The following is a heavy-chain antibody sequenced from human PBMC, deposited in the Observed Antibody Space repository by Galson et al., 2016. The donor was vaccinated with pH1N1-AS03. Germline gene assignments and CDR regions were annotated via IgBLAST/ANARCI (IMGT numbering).Heavy chain of an antibody. CDR3: ARHDYGDYVGWFDP. CDR1: AGSISTYY. Sequence: LSLTCTVSAGSISTYYWTWIRQPPGKGLEWIGYINYSGSTNYNPSLKSRVTISVDTSKNQFSLKLSSVTAADTAVYYCARHDYGDYVGWFDPWGQGTLVTVSS. CDR2: INYSGST. V-gene: IGHV4-59*01. J-gene: IGHJ5*02. D-gene: IGHD4-17*01.